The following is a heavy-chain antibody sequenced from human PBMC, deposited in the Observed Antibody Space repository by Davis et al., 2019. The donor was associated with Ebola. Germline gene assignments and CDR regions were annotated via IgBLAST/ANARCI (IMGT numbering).Heavy chain of an antibody. J-gene: IGHJ4*02. CDR1: GGTFSSYA. D-gene: IGHD3-16*01. CDR2: IIPIFGTA. Sequence: SVPVPCKASGGTFSSYAISWVRQAPGQGLEWMGGIIPIFGTANYAQKFQGRVTITADESTSTAYMELSSLRSEDTAVYYCARGLSPASFDYWGQGTLVTVSS. CDR3: ARGLSPASFDY. V-gene: IGHV1-69*13.